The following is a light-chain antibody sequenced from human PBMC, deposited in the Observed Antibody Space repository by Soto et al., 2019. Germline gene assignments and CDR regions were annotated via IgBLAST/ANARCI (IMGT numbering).Light chain of an antibody. Sequence: EIVMTQSPATLSVSPGERATLSCRTSQSVTNNLAWYQQKPGQAPRLLIYGASTRATGIPARFSGSGSGTEFTLTISSLQSEDFAVYYCQQYNNWPPYTFGQGTKLEIK. V-gene: IGKV3-15*01. CDR3: QQYNNWPPYT. CDR2: GAS. J-gene: IGKJ2*01. CDR1: QSVTNN.